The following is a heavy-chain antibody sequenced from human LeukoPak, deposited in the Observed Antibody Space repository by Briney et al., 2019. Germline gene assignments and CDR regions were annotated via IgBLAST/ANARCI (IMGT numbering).Heavy chain of an antibody. J-gene: IGHJ5*02. D-gene: IGHD3-10*01. CDR2: MNPNSGNT. CDR3: ARAPRITMVRGVIYWFDP. Sequence: ASVKVSCKVSGYTLTELSMHWVRQATGQGLEWMGWMNPNSGNTGYAQKFQGRVTITRNTSISTAYMELSSLRSEDTAVYYCARAPRITMVRGVIYWFDPWGQGTLVTVSS. CDR1: GYTLTELS. V-gene: IGHV1-8*03.